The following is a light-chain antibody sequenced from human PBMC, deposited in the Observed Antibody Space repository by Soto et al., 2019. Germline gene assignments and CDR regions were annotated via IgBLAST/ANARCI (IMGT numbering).Light chain of an antibody. Sequence: EIVLTQSPATLSLSPGERATLSCRASQSVSSYLAWYQQKPDQAPRLLIYDASNRATGIPARFSGSGSGTDFTITISSLEPEDFAVYYCEQRSNWQVTFGGGTKVEIK. CDR3: EQRSNWQVT. J-gene: IGKJ4*01. CDR1: QSVSSY. V-gene: IGKV3-11*01. CDR2: DAS.